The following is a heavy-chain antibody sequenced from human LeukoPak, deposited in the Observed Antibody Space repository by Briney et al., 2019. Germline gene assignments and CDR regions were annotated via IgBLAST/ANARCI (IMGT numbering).Heavy chain of an antibody. CDR3: ARGARYRVIAILGYNWFDP. CDR1: GGSFSGYY. CDR2: INHSGST. J-gene: IGHJ5*02. V-gene: IGHV4-34*01. Sequence: SETLSLTCAVYGGSFSGYYWSWIRQPPGKGLEWIGEINHSGSTNYNPSLKSRVTISVDTSKNQFSLKLSSVTAADTAVYYCARGARYRVIAILGYNWFDPWGQGTLVTVSS. D-gene: IGHD2-21*01.